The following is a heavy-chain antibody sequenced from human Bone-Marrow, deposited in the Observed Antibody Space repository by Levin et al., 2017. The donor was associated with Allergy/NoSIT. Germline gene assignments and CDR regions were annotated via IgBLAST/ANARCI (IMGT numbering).Heavy chain of an antibody. V-gene: IGHV3-15*01. CDR1: GFTFSNAW. CDR2: IKSKTDGGTT. CDR3: TTVVLLWFGELLYPPDYYGMDG. Sequence: SCAASGFTFSNAWMSWVRQAPGKGLEWVGRIKSKTDGGTTDYAAPVKGRFTISRDDSKNTLYLQMNSLKTEDTAVYYCTTVVLLWFGELLYPPDYYGMDGWGQGTTVTVSS. J-gene: IGHJ6*02. D-gene: IGHD3-10*01.